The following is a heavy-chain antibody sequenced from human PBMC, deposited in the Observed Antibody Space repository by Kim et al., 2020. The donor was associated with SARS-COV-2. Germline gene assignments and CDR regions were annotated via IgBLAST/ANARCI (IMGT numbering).Heavy chain of an antibody. V-gene: IGHV3-33*01. Sequence: GGSLRLSCAASRFTFSSYGMHWVRQAPDKGLEWVALIWYDASNKYYADSVKGRFTISRDNSKNTLYLQMNSLRAEDTAVYYCARAQEEAGSYSLFTHYYSLDVWGQGTTVTVSS. J-gene: IGHJ6*02. CDR1: RFTFSSYG. D-gene: IGHD3-10*01. CDR3: ARAQEEAGSYSLFTHYYSLDV. CDR2: IWYDASNK.